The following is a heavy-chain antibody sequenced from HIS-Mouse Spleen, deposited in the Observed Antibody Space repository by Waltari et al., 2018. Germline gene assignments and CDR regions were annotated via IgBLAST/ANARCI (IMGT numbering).Heavy chain of an antibody. CDR3: AREIPYSSSWYDWYFDL. Sequence: QLQLQESGPGLVKPSETLSLTCTVSGGSISSSSYYWGWIRQPPGKGLEWIGGIYYSGGTYYNPARKGRVTISVDTSKNQFSLELSSVTAADTAVYYCAREIPYSSSWYDWYFDLWGRGTLVTVSS. D-gene: IGHD6-13*01. V-gene: IGHV4-39*07. CDR1: GGSISSSSYY. CDR2: IYYSGGT. J-gene: IGHJ2*01.